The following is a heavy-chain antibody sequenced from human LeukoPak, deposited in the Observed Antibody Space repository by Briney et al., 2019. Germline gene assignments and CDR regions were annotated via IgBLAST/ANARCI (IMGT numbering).Heavy chain of an antibody. CDR2: TSHRGST. V-gene: IGHV4-4*02. J-gene: IGHJ4*02. Sequence: SETLSLTCSVSGGSISSTNWWSWVRQPPGKGLEWIGETSHRGSTNYNPSLKSRVTISVDKSKNQFSLKLSSVTAADTAVYYCARNAAHEYYFDYWGQGTLVTVSS. CDR1: GGSISSTNW. D-gene: IGHD2-15*01. CDR3: ARNAAHEYYFDY.